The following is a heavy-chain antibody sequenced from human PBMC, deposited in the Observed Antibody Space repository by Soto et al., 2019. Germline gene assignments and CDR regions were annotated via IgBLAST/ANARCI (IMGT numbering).Heavy chain of an antibody. CDR1: GGSISSGDYY. Sequence: NPSETLSLTCTVSGGSISSGDYYWSWIRQPPGKGLEWIGYIYYSGSTYYNPSLKSRVTISVDTSKNQFSLKLSSVTAADTAVYYCARDSDTGGVFGNHYYYYGMDVWGQGTTVTVSS. V-gene: IGHV4-30-4*01. J-gene: IGHJ6*02. CDR2: IYYSGST. D-gene: IGHD3-3*01. CDR3: ARDSDTGGVFGNHYYYYGMDV.